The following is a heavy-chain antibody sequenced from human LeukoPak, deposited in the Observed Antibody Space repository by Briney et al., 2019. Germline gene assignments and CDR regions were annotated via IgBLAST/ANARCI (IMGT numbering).Heavy chain of an antibody. V-gene: IGHV3-33*01. J-gene: IGHJ4*02. D-gene: IGHD3-22*01. CDR3: ARARNDYDSNGFSLLDY. Sequence: GGSLRLSCAASGISFSSHGMHWVRQAPGKGLEWVAVIWYDGSNIYYAGSVKGRFTISRDNSKNTLYLQMNSLRAEDTALYYCARARNDYDSNGFSLLDYWGQGTLVTVSS. CDR1: GISFSSHG. CDR2: IWYDGSNI.